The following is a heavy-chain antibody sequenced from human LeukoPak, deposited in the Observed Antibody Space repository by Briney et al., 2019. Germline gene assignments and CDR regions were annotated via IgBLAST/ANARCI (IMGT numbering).Heavy chain of an antibody. V-gene: IGHV3-11*04. D-gene: IGHD1-1*01. J-gene: IGHJ4*02. CDR3: ATERMYCFDY. CDR2: TSTRGRTI. CDR1: GFTFSDYY. Sequence: GGSLRLSCAASGFTFSDYYMSWIRQAPGKGLEWISYTSTRGRTIYYADSVKGRFTISRDNAKTSLYLQMNSLKAEDTAVYYCATERMYCFDYWGQGTLVTVSS.